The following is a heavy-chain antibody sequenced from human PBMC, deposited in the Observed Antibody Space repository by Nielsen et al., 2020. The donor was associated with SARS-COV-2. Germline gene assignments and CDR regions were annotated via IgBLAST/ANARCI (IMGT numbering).Heavy chain of an antibody. CDR2: INHSGSA. D-gene: IGHD3-22*01. V-gene: IGHV4-34*01. CDR1: GGSFTDSY. J-gene: IGHJ4*02. Sequence: SETLSLTCAVSGGSFTDSYWTWIRQPPGKGLEWIGDINHSGSANYNPSLKSRLTISVDTSKNQFSLKLSSVTAADTAVYYCARGLYYYDSSGYYFDYWGQGTLVTVSS. CDR3: ARGLYYYDSSGYYFDY.